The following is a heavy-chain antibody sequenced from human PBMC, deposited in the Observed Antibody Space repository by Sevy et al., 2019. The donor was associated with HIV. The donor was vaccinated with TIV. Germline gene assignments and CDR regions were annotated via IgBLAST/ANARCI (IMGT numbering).Heavy chain of an antibody. D-gene: IGHD6-19*01. V-gene: IGHV4-59*13. CDR1: GGSISGYY. Sequence: SETLSLTCSVSGGSISGYYWSWIRQPPGKGLEWIGYTYYSGSTNYNPSLRSRVTISVDTSKNQFSLKLRSVTAADTAVYFVARVVAGSEDYYYYYGMDVWGQGTTVTVSS. CDR2: TYYSGST. J-gene: IGHJ6*02. CDR3: ARVVAGSEDYYYYYGMDV.